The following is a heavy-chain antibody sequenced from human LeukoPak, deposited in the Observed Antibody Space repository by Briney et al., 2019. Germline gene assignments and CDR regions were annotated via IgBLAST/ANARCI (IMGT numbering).Heavy chain of an antibody. CDR2: ISWNSGSI. D-gene: IGHD6-13*01. Sequence: QSGGSLRLSCAASGFTVSSNYMSWVRQAPGKGLEWVSGISWNSGSIGYADSVKGRFTISSDNAKNSLYLQMNSLRAEDTALYYCAKDASRGQQLPDYFDYWGQGTLVTVSS. CDR1: GFTVSSNY. CDR3: AKDASRGQQLPDYFDY. V-gene: IGHV3-9*01. J-gene: IGHJ4*02.